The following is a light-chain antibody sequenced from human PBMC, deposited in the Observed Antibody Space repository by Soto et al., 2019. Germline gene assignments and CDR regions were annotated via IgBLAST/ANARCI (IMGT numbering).Light chain of an antibody. V-gene: IGKV3-15*01. J-gene: IGKJ2*01. CDR3: QQYGDWPPET. CDR2: GAS. Sequence: EVVLTQSPATLSVSPGDRATLSCRASQSVSRNLACYQQKPGQAPRLLIYGASTRATGVPARFSGSGSATEFTLSISRLQSEDVAVYYCQQYGDWPPETFGQGTKLEI. CDR1: QSVSRN.